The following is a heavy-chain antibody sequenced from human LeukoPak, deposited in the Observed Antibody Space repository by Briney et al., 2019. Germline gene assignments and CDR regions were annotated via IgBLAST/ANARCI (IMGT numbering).Heavy chain of an antibody. CDR2: IKQDGSEK. CDR3: ARIARGIVMPQNAFDI. V-gene: IGHV3-7*01. D-gene: IGHD3-22*01. J-gene: IGHJ3*02. Sequence: PGGSLRLSCAASGFTFSSYWMSWVRQAPGKGLEWVANIKQDGSEKYSVDSVRGRFTISRDNAKNSLYLQMNSLRDEDTAVYYCARIARGIVMPQNAFDIWGQGTMVTVSS. CDR1: GFTFSSYW.